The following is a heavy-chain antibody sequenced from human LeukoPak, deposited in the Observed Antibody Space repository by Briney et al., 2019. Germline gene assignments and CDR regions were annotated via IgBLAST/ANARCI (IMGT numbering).Heavy chain of an antibody. CDR1: GGSLSSYF. Sequence: SQTLCLTCTVSGGSLSSYFWSWIRQPPGKGLECIGDIYYSGSTNYNRSLKSRVTISLDTSKNQFSLKLSSVTAADTAVYYCARDHGSGIDYWGQGTLVTVSS. D-gene: IGHD3-10*01. CDR2: IYYSGST. V-gene: IGHV4-59*01. J-gene: IGHJ4*02. CDR3: ARDHGSGIDY.